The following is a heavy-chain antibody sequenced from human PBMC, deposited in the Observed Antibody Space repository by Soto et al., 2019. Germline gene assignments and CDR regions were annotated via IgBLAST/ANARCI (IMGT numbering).Heavy chain of an antibody. V-gene: IGHV1-58*01. D-gene: IGHD6-19*01. Sequence: ASVKVSCKASGFTFTSSAVQWVRQARGQRLEWIGWIVVGSGNTNYAQKFQERVTITKDMSTSTAYMELSSLRSEATAVYYCAAYSAVGFSEAFDIWGQGTLVTVSS. CDR2: IVVGSGNT. CDR1: GFTFTSSA. J-gene: IGHJ3*02. CDR3: AAYSAVGFSEAFDI.